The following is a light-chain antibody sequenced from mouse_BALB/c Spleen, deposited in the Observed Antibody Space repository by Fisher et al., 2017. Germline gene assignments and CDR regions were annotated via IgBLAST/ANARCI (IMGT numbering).Light chain of an antibody. J-gene: IGKJ1*01. CDR3: QQYSGYPWT. CDR1: SSVSSSY. CDR2: SIS. V-gene: IGKV4-57-1*01. Sequence: DIVMTQSTAIMSASPGEKVTMTCRASSSVSSSYLYWYQQKSGSSPKLWIYSISNLASGVPARFSGSGSGTSYSLTINSMEAEDAATYYCQQYSGYPWTFGGGTKLEIK.